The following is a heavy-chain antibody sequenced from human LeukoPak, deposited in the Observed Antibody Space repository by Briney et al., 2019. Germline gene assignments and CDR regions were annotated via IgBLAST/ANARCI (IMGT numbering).Heavy chain of an antibody. J-gene: IGHJ5*02. Sequence: AASVKVSCKASGGTFSSYAISWVRQAPGQGLEWMGGIIPIFGTANYAQKFQGRVTITTDESTSTAYMELRSLRSDDTAVYYCARDWKAIFGVPRVAPGPFDPWGQGTLVTVSS. D-gene: IGHD3-3*01. CDR3: ARDWKAIFGVPRVAPGPFDP. V-gene: IGHV1-69*05. CDR1: GGTFSSYA. CDR2: IIPIFGTA.